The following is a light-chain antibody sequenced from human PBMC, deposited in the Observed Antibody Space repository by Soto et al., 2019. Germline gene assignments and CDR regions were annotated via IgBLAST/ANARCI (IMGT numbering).Light chain of an antibody. CDR2: GAS. J-gene: IGKJ1*01. V-gene: IGKV3-20*01. Sequence: IVLTQSLGTLSLSPGETATLSCRASQTVSSTYLAWYQHKPGRAPRLLIDGASSRAAGIPDRFSGSGSGTDFTLTISRLEPEDLAVYYCQQYDYLATFGQGTKVEIK. CDR1: QTVSSTY. CDR3: QQYDYLAT.